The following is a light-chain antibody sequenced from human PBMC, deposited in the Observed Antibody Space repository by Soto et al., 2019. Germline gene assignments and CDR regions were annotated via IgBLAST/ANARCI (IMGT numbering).Light chain of an antibody. CDR1: SSDVGGYNL. CDR2: DVS. CDR3: YAYAGSYTFYV. J-gene: IGLJ1*01. Sequence: QSALTQPRSVSGSPGQSVTISCTGTSSDVGGYNLVSWYQQHPGKAPKLMIYDVSKRPSGVPDRFSGAKSGNTASLTISGLQAEDEAEYYCYAYAGSYTFYVFGTGTKVTVL. V-gene: IGLV2-11*01.